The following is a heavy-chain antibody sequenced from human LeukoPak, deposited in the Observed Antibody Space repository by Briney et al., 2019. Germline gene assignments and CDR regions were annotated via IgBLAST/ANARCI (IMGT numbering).Heavy chain of an antibody. Sequence: GGSLRLSCAASGFTFDDYAMHWVRQAPGKGLEWVSGISWNSGSIGYADSVKGRFTISRDNAKNSLYLQMNSLRAEDTALYYCAKEDRRGRHFDYWGQGTLVSVSS. CDR2: ISWNSGSI. D-gene: IGHD3-16*01. J-gene: IGHJ4*02. CDR1: GFTFDDYA. CDR3: AKEDRRGRHFDY. V-gene: IGHV3-9*01.